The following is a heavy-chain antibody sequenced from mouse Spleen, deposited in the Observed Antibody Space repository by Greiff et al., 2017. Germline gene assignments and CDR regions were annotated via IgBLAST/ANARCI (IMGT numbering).Heavy chain of an antibody. J-gene: IGHJ3*01. CDR1: GYSITSGYD. D-gene: IGHD2-3*01. CDR3: ARDDGYYLAWFAY. CDR2: ISYSGST. V-gene: IGHV3-1*01. Sequence: VQLQQSGPGMVKPSQSLSLTCTVTGYSITSGYDWHWIRHFPGNKLEWMGYISYSGSTNYNPSLKSRISITHDTSKNHFFLKLNSVTTEDTATYYCARDDGYYLAWFAYWGQGTLVTVSA.